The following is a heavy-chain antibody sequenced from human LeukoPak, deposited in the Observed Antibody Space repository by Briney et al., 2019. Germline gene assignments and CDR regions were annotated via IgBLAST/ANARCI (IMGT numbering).Heavy chain of an antibody. CDR1: GYTFTSYG. CDR3: ARRHKHYYQIDY. D-gene: IGHD1-26*01. Sequence: ASVKVSCKASGYTFTSYGISWVRQAPGQGLEWMGVVNPSGGSTSYAQKFQGRVTMTRDTSTTTVYMELSSLRSDDTAVFYCARRHKHYYQIDYWGQGTLVTVSS. CDR2: VNPSGGST. V-gene: IGHV1-46*01. J-gene: IGHJ4*02.